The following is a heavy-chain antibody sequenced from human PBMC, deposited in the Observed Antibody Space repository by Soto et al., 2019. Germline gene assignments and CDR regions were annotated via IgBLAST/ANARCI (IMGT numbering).Heavy chain of an antibody. CDR2: IYPGDSDT. CDR1: GYSFSSYW. D-gene: IGHD6-6*01. V-gene: IGHV5-51*01. CDR3: ASFGLIRLVPSMDV. J-gene: IGHJ6*02. Sequence: VESLQISYEGSGYSFSSYWRGWVRQMHGKGLEWMGIIYPGDSDTRYSPSFQGQVTISADKSISTAYLQWSSLKASDTAMYYCASFGLIRLVPSMDVWGQGTTVTVSS.